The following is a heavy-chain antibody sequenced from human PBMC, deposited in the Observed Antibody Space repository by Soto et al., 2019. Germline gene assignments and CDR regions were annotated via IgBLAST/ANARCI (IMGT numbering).Heavy chain of an antibody. J-gene: IGHJ5*02. CDR3: ARDRGYDFWSGSRFDP. D-gene: IGHD3-3*01. CDR2: IYYSGST. CDR1: GGSFSGYY. V-gene: IGHV4-34*09. Sequence: PSETLSLTCAVYGGSFSGYYWSWIRQPPGKGLEWIGYIYYSGSTYYNPSLKSRVTISVDTSKNQFSLKLSSVTAADTAVYYCARDRGYDFWSGSRFDPWGQGTLVTVSS.